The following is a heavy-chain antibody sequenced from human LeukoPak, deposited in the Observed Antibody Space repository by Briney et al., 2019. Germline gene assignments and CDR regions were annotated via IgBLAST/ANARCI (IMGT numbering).Heavy chain of an antibody. V-gene: IGHV4-59*08. J-gene: IGHJ4*02. CDR2: ISYSGFT. Sequence: SETLSLTCTVSGGSISSYQWSWIRQPPGKGLEWIGYISYSGFTNYNPSLKSRVTISLDTSRNQFSLKLTSVTAADTAVYYCAGHHPRNTVDFWGQGTLVTVSS. CDR3: AGHHPRNTVDF. CDR1: GGSISSYQ. D-gene: IGHD2/OR15-2a*01.